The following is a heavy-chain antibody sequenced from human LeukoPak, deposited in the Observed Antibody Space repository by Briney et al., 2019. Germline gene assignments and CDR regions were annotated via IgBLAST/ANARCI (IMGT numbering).Heavy chain of an antibody. CDR1: GYTFASYG. D-gene: IGHD1-26*01. CDR3: ARDFGGSYLGYFDY. V-gene: IGHV1-18*01. J-gene: IGHJ4*02. Sequence: GASVKVSCKASGYTFASYGISWVRQAPGQGLEWMGWISAYNGNTNYAQKLQGRVTMTTDTSTSTAYMELRSLRSDDTAVYYCARDFGGSYLGYFDYWGQGTLVTVSS. CDR2: ISAYNGNT.